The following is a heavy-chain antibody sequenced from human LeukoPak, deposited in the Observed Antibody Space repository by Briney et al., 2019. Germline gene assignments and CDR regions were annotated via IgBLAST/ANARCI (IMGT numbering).Heavy chain of an antibody. V-gene: IGHV3-53*01. CDR2: IYSGGST. D-gene: IGHD4-23*01. CDR1: GFTVSSNY. Sequence: GGSLKLSCAASGFTVSSNYMSWVRQAPGKGLEWVSVIYSGGSTYYADSVKGRSTISRDNSKNTLYLQMNSLRAEDTAVYYCARDFRAGKGPPYYYYYGMDVWGQGTTVTVSS. J-gene: IGHJ6*02. CDR3: ARDFRAGKGPPYYYYYGMDV.